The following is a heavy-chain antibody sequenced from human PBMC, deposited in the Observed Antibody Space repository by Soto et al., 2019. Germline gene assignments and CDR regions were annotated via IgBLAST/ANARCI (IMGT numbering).Heavy chain of an antibody. Sequence: QVQLQESGPGLVKPSQTLSLTCTVSGGSIRSGGHYWTWIRQHPGKGLEWIGYIYDSGSTSYNPSLXXRXTXXVDTSKNQFSLRLSSVTVADTAVYYCARGRTFYAPWGQGILVTVSS. V-gene: IGHV4-31*03. D-gene: IGHD3-16*01. CDR1: GGSIRSGGHY. CDR3: ARGRTFYAP. CDR2: IYDSGST. J-gene: IGHJ5*02.